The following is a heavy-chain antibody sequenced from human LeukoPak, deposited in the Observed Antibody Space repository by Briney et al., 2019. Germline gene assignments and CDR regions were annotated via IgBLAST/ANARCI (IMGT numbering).Heavy chain of an antibody. CDR2: IYYSGSN. CDR3: ARIVSGYSYYYYYMDV. V-gene: IGHV4-59*08. Sequence: PSETLSLICTVSGGSISSYYWSWIRQPPGKGLEWVGYIYYSGSNNYNPSLKSRVTISVDTSKNHFSLKLSSVTAADTAVYYCARIVSGYSYYYYYMDVWGKGTTVTVCS. J-gene: IGHJ6*03. D-gene: IGHD3-22*01. CDR1: GGSISSYY.